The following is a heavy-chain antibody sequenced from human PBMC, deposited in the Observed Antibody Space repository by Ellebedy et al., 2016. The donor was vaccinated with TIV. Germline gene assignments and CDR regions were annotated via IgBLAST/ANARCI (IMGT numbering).Heavy chain of an antibody. CDR2: VFGSGTTT. CDR1: GFSFSSYA. D-gene: IGHD3/OR15-3a*01. Sequence: GGSLRLXXVASGFSFSSYAMTWVRQAPGKGLEWVSTVFGSGTTTFYADSVKGRFTISRDDSKNMMYLQMNTLRAEDTAVYYCARHSRGGTFGLVYHFDYWGQGTLVTVSS. J-gene: IGHJ4*02. CDR3: ARHSRGGTFGLVYHFDY. V-gene: IGHV3-23*01.